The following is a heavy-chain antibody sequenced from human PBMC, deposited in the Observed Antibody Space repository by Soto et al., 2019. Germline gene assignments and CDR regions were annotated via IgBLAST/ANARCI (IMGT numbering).Heavy chain of an antibody. CDR3: AHRLEGQTNYYDFWSGYYTSYFDY. CDR2: IYWDDDK. Sequence: SGPTLVNPTQTLTLTCTFSGFSLSTSGVGVGWIRQPPGKALEWLALIYWDDDKRYSPSLKSRLTITKDTSKNQVVLTMTNMDHVDTPTYYCAHRLEGQTNYYDFWSGYYTSYFDYWGQGTLVTVSS. D-gene: IGHD3-3*01. J-gene: IGHJ4*02. V-gene: IGHV2-5*02. CDR1: GFSLSTSGVG.